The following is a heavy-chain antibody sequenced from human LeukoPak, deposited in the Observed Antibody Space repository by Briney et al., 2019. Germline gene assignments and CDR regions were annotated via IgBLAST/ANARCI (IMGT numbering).Heavy chain of an antibody. CDR1: GGSISSYY. CDR2: IYTSGST. CDR3: ARVGSVYGDYVPLFDY. V-gene: IGHV4-4*07. Sequence: SETLSLNCTVSGGSISSYYWSWLRQPAGKGLEWIGRIYTSGSTNYNPSLKSRVTMSVDTSKNQFSLKLSSVTAADTAVYYCARVGSVYGDYVPLFDYWGQGTLVTVSS. D-gene: IGHD4-17*01. J-gene: IGHJ4*02.